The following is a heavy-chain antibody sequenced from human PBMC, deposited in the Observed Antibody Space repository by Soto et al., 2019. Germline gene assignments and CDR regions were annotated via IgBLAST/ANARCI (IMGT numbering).Heavy chain of an antibody. CDR1: GFTFGDYA. V-gene: IGHV3-49*03. D-gene: IGHD3-3*01. J-gene: IGHJ4*02. CDR3: TRVMYYDFWSGKGPFDY. CDR2: IRSKAYGGTT. Sequence: PGGSLRLSCTASGFTFGDYAMSWFRQAPGKGLEWVGFIRSKAYGGTTEYAASVKGRFTISRDDSKSIAYLQMNSLKTEDTAVYYCTRVMYYDFWSGKGPFDYWGQGTLVTVSS.